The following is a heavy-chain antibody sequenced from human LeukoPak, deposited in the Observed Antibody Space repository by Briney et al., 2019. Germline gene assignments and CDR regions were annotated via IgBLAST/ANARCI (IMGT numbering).Heavy chain of an antibody. CDR3: ARHMRGSGWLKEFDY. J-gene: IGHJ4*02. D-gene: IGHD6-19*01. CDR1: GNSFINYW. CDR2: IYPGDSDT. V-gene: IGHV5-51*01. Sequence: NHGESLKISCKGSGNSFINYWIGWVRQMPGKGLEWMGIIYPGDSDTRYSPSFQGQVTISADKSISTAYLQWSSLKASDTAMYYCARHMRGSGWLKEFDYWGQGTLVTVSS.